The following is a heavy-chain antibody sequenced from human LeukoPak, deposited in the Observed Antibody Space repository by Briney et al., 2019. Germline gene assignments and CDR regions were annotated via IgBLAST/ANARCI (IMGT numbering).Heavy chain of an antibody. Sequence: GGSLRLSCVAPGFAVSSKYMGWVRQAPGKGLEWVSLIYSGDNTCYADSVKGRFTISGDNSKNTLYLQMNSLRVEDTAVYYCASPDGWGQGTQVTVSS. CDR3: ASPDG. D-gene: IGHD1-14*01. V-gene: IGHV3-53*01. J-gene: IGHJ4*02. CDR1: GFAVSSKY. CDR2: IYSGDNT.